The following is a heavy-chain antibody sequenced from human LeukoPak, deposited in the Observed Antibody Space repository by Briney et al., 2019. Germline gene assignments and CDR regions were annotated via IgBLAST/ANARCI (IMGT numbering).Heavy chain of an antibody. V-gene: IGHV3-21*04. Sequence: GGSLRLSCAASGFTFSSYSMNWVRQAPGKGLEWVSSISSSSSYIYYADSVKGRFTISRDNSKNTLYLQMNSLRAEDTAVYYCAREDSSSPGVGYYYYMDVWGKGTTVTVSS. J-gene: IGHJ6*03. CDR2: ISSSSSYI. D-gene: IGHD6-6*01. CDR3: AREDSSSPGVGYYYYMDV. CDR1: GFTFSSYS.